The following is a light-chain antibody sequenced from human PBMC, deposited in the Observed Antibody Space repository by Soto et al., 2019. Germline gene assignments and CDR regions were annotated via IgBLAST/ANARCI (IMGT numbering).Light chain of an antibody. CDR3: QQSYSNPGT. J-gene: IGKJ1*01. CDR1: QSINSY. Sequence: QMTQSPSSLSASVGDRITITCRASQSINSYLNWYQQKPGKAPKLLIYAASSLQSGVPSRFSGSGSGTDFTLTISSLQPEDFATYYCQQSYSNPGTFGQGTKVDI. V-gene: IGKV1-39*01. CDR2: AAS.